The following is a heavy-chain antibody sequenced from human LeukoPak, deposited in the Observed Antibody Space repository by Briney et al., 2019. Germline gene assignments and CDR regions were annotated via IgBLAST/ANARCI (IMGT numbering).Heavy chain of an antibody. CDR3: ARWGTGTNAFDI. D-gene: IGHD1-1*01. CDR1: GFTFSSYS. V-gene: IGHV3-21*01. J-gene: IGHJ3*02. CDR2: ISSTSSYI. Sequence: PGGSLRLSCAASGFTFSSYSMNWVRQAPGKGPEWVSSISSTSSYIYHADSVKGRFTISRDNAKNSLYLQMNSLRAEDTAVYYCARWGTGTNAFDIWGQGTMVTVSS.